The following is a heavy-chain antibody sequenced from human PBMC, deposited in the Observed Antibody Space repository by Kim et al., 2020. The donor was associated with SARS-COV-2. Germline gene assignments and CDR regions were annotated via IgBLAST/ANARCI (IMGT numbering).Heavy chain of an antibody. J-gene: IGHJ6*02. D-gene: IGHD3-9*01. V-gene: IGHV7-4-1*02. CDR3: ARDSYYDILGGMDV. Sequence: AQGFTGRFVFSLDTSVSTAYLQISSLKAEDTAVYYCARDSYYDILGGMDVWGQGTTVTVSS.